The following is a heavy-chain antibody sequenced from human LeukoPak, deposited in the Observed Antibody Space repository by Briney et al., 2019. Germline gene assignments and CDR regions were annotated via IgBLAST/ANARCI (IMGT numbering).Heavy chain of an antibody. Sequence: GGSLRLSCAASGFTFSSYAMSWVRQAPGKGLEWVASINQDGSEKYYVDSVKGRCTISRDNAKTSLYLQVSSLRAEDAAAYYCVRDGPGGIEARKRYYGMDVWGQGTTVSVSS. V-gene: IGHV3-7*05. D-gene: IGHD6-6*01. CDR3: VRDGPGGIEARKRYYGMDV. CDR2: INQDGSEK. CDR1: GFTFSSYA. J-gene: IGHJ6*02.